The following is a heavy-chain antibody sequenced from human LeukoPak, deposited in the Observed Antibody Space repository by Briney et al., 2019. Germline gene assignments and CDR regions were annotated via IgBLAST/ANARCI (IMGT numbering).Heavy chain of an antibody. CDR1: GFTVSSNY. Sequence: QPGGSLRLSCAASGFTVSSNYMSWVRQAPGKGLEWVSVIYSGGSTYYADSVKGRFTISRDNSKNTLYLQMSSLRAEDTAVYYCARDREWAFDIWGQGTMVTVSS. CDR2: IYSGGST. D-gene: IGHD2-8*01. J-gene: IGHJ3*02. CDR3: ARDREWAFDI. V-gene: IGHV3-53*01.